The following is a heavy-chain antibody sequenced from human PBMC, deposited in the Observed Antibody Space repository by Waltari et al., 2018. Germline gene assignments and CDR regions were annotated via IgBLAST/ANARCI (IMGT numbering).Heavy chain of an antibody. V-gene: IGHV3-48*04. J-gene: IGHJ4*02. CDR2: ITHSRQIT. CDR3: ARDGQRGYDNDY. Sequence: EVQLVESGGGLVQFGGSLRLSCAASGFSFNDYSMNWVRQAPGRGLEWVSHITHSRQITYYADSVKCRFTISRDNAKNSLYLQMNSLRAEDTAVYYCARDGQRGYDNDYWGQGTLVTVSS. D-gene: IGHD5-12*01. CDR1: GFSFNDYS.